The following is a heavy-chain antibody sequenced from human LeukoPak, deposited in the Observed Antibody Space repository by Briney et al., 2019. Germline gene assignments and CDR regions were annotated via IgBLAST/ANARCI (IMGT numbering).Heavy chain of an antibody. J-gene: IGHJ5*02. CDR1: GYTFTSCY. D-gene: IGHD1-26*01. CDR2: INPSGGST. Sequence: ASVKVSCKASGYTFTSCYMHWVRQAPGQGLEWMGIINPSGGSTSYAQKFQGRVTMTRDMSTSTVYMELSSLRSEDTAVYYCASSPPLGSSSGWFDPWGQGTLVKVSS. V-gene: IGHV1-46*01. CDR3: ASSPPLGSSSGWFDP.